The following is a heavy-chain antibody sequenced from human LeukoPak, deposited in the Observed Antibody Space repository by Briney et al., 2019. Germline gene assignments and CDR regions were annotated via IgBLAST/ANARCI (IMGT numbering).Heavy chain of an antibody. CDR1: GFTFSNYN. V-gene: IGHV3-21*01. CDR3: ARDGEAAGTEIDY. Sequence: GGSLRLSCVASGFTFSNYNTNWVRQVPGKGLEWVSLISASSSNIYYAVSVKGRFTISRDNAKNSLYLQMNSLRADDTAIYYCARDGEAAGTEIDYWGQGTLVTVSS. CDR2: ISASSSNI. D-gene: IGHD1/OR15-1a*01. J-gene: IGHJ4*02.